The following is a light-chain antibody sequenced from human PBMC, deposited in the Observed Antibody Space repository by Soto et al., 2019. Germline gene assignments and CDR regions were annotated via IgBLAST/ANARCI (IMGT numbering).Light chain of an antibody. CDR3: HQYGSSPFT. CDR1: QSVSANY. Sequence: EVVLTQSPATLSLYPGERATLSCRADQSVSANYLAWYQQKPGQAPSRLIYGASSRATGIPDRFSGSGSGTDFTLTISRLEPEDFAVFYCHQYGSSPFTFGPGTKVDIK. J-gene: IGKJ3*01. V-gene: IGKV3-20*01. CDR2: GAS.